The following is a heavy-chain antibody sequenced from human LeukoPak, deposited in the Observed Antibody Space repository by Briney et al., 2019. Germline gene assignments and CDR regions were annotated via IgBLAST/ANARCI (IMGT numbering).Heavy chain of an antibody. CDR3: ASDMSYSGYYIDY. CDR2: ISYGGSNK. J-gene: IGHJ4*02. Sequence: GGSLRLSCAASGFTFSSYAMHWVRQAPGKGLEWVALISYGGSNKYYADSVKGRFTISRDNSKNTLFLQMNSLRAEDTAVYYCASDMSYSGYYIDYWGQGTLVTVSS. D-gene: IGHD3-3*01. CDR1: GFTFSSYA. V-gene: IGHV3-30-3*01.